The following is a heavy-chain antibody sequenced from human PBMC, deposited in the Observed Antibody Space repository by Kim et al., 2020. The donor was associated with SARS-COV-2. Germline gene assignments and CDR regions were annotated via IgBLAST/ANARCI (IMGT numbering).Heavy chain of an antibody. CDR1: GFTFSSYW. CDR2: IKQDGSVK. V-gene: IGHV3-7*01. J-gene: IGHJ4*02. CDR3: ARDLPSDY. Sequence: GGSLRLSCAVSGFTFSSYWMTWVRQAPGKGLEWVANIKQDGSVKYYVDSVKGRFTISRDNAKNSLSLQMNSLRADDTAVYYCARDLPSDYWGQGILVTVSS.